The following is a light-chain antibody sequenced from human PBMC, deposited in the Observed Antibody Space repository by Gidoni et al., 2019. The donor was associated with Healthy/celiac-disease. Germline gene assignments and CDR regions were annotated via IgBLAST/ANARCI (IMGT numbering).Light chain of an antibody. CDR2: KAS. V-gene: IGKV1-5*03. CDR3: QQYNSDSRT. J-gene: IGKJ2*01. Sequence: DLQMTQSPSTLSASVGDRVTITCRASQSISNWLAWYQQKPGKAPKLLIYKASSLESGVPSRFSGSGSGTEFTLTISSLQPDDFATYYCQQYNSDSRTFGQGTKLEIK. CDR1: QSISNW.